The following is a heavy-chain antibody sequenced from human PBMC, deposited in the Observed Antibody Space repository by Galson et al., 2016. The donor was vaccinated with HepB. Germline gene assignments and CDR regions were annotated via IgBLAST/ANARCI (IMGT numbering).Heavy chain of an antibody. D-gene: IGHD3-9*01. J-gene: IGHJ4*01. CDR1: RFSLSSYA. V-gene: IGHV3-23*01. CDR2: ISGNGVGT. Sequence: SLRLSCAASRFSLSSYAMSWVRQAPGKGLEWVSTISGNGVGTYYADSVKGRFTISRDNSRNTLYVQMNSLRAEDTAVYYCAKATPYYDVLTGFFVYYSDYWGHGTLVTVSS. CDR3: AKATPYYDVLTGFFVYYSDY.